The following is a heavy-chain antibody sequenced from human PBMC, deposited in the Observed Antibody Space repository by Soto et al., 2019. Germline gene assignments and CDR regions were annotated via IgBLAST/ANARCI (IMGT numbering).Heavy chain of an antibody. CDR2: IYPGDSDT. CDR1: GYSFTSYW. Sequence: GESLKISCKGAGYSFTSYWIGWVRQMPGKGLEWMGIIYPGDSDTRYSPSFQGQVTISADKSISTAYLQWSSLKASDTAMYYCARPREAGKNYYGADVWGQGTTLTGSS. D-gene: IGHD6-19*01. CDR3: ARPREAGKNYYGADV. V-gene: IGHV5-51*01. J-gene: IGHJ6*02.